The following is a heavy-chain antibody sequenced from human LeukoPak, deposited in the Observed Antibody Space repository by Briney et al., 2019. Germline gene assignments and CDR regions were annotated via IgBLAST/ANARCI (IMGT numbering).Heavy chain of an antibody. CDR1: GYTFTSYG. Sequence: ASVKVSCKASGYTFTSYGISWVRQAPGQGLEWMGWISAYNGNTNYAQELQGRVTMTTDTSTSTAYMELRSLRSDDTAVYYCARDNGMYYYDSSGYYHPRIHDYWGQGTLVTVSS. CDR3: ARDNGMYYYDSSGYYHPRIHDY. D-gene: IGHD3-22*01. CDR2: ISAYNGNT. J-gene: IGHJ4*02. V-gene: IGHV1-18*01.